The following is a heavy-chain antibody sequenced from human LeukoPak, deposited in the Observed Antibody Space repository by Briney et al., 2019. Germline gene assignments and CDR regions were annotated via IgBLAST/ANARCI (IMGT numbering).Heavy chain of an antibody. CDR1: GGSFSGYY. Sequence: SETLSLTCAVYGGSFSGYYWSWIRQPPGKGLEWIGEINHSGSTNYNPSLRSRVTISVDTSKNQFSLKLSSVTAADTAVYYCARRPRPSYNWFDPWGQGTLVTVSS. CDR2: INHSGST. CDR3: ARRPRPSYNWFDP. V-gene: IGHV4-34*01. J-gene: IGHJ5*02.